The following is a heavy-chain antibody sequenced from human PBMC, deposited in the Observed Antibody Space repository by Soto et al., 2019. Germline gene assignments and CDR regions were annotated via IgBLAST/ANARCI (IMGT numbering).Heavy chain of an antibody. CDR1: GYTFTTYD. V-gene: IGHV1-8*01. CDR2: MKPHSGNI. D-gene: IGHD3-16*02. CDR3: ARDRRDYVWGSYRSYFDY. J-gene: IGHJ4*02. Sequence: QVQLVQSGAEVKKPGASVKVSCKASGYTFTTYDINWVRQATGLGLEWMGWMKPHSGNIGYAQKFQGRVTMTTDTSTSTAYMTLRSLRSDDTAVYFCARDRRDYVWGSYRSYFDYWGQGTLVTVSS.